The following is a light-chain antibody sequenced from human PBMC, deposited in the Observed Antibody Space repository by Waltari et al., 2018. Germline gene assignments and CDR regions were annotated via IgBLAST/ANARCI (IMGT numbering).Light chain of an antibody. J-gene: IGKJ4*01. CDR1: RSIRSY. Sequence: DIQLTQSPSTLSSSVGDRVTITCRARRSIRSYMAWYQQKPGKAPKLLIHEASTLETGVPSTFSGSESGTEFTLTISSLQPDDVATYYCQQYSTNSLTFGGGTKVEIK. CDR2: EAS. CDR3: QQYSTNSLT. V-gene: IGKV1-5*03.